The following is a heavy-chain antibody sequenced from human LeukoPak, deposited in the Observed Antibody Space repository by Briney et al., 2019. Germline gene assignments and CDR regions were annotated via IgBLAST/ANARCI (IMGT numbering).Heavy chain of an antibody. CDR3: AREATLDY. Sequence: GASVKVSCKASGYTFTSYAMSWVRQAPGQGLKWMGRINTNTGNPTYVQGFTGRLVLSLDTSVSTAYLQISSLKAEDTAMYYCAREATLDYWGQGTLVTVSS. J-gene: IGHJ4*02. CDR2: INTNTGNP. D-gene: IGHD1-26*01. CDR1: GYTFTSYA. V-gene: IGHV7-4-1*02.